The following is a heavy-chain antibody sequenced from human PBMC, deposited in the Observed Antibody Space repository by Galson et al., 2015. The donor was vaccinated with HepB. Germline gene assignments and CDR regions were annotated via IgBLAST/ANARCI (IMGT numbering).Heavy chain of an antibody. CDR2: ISGSSSTI. V-gene: IGHV3-48*02. Sequence: SLRLSCAASGFTFSRYSMNWVRQAPGKGLEWVSHISGSSSTIYYADSVKGRFTISRDNAKNSLYLQMNSLRDEDTAVYYCAREGATYYFDSSCYYPALDYYGMDVWGQGTTVPVSS. CDR1: GFTFSRYS. J-gene: IGHJ6*02. D-gene: IGHD3-22*01. CDR3: AREGATYYFDSSCYYPALDYYGMDV.